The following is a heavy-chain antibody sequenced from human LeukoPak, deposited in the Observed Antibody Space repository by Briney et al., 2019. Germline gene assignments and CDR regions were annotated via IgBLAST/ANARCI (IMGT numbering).Heavy chain of an antibody. V-gene: IGHV4-59*11. CDR1: GDSFRSHY. Sequence: SETLSLTCTVSGDSFRSHYWSWVRQPPGKALEWIGYMFYSGSTNYNPSLKSRVTISVDTSKNQFSLKLNSVTAADTAMYYCARVGQWRYYFDYWGQGTQVTVSS. CDR2: MFYSGST. J-gene: IGHJ4*02. D-gene: IGHD6-19*01. CDR3: ARVGQWRYYFDY.